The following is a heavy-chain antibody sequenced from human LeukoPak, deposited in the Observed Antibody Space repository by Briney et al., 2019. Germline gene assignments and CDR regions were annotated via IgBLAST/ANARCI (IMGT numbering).Heavy chain of an antibody. CDR1: GSSFTSYW. CDR2: IYPGDSDT. Sequence: GESLQISCQGSGSSFTSYWIGWVRQLPGKGLEWMGIIYPGDSDTRYSPSFQGQVTISADKSISTAYLQWSSLKASDTAMYYCARARQQLVPYYYYYYYMDVWGKGTTVTVSS. D-gene: IGHD6-13*01. CDR3: ARARQQLVPYYYYYYYMDV. J-gene: IGHJ6*03. V-gene: IGHV5-51*01.